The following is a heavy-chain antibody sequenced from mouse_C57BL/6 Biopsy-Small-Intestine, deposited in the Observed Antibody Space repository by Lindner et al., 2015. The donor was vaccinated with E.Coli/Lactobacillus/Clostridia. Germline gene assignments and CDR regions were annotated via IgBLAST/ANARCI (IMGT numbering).Heavy chain of an antibody. CDR3: ASSPLYYGSSYDYAMDY. J-gene: IGHJ4*01. V-gene: IGHV1-66*01. D-gene: IGHD1-1*01. CDR2: IYPGSGNT. CDR1: GHTFTSYY. Sequence: VQLQESGPELVKPGASVKMSCRTSGHTFTSYYIHWVKQRPGQGLEWIGWIYPGSGNTKYNEKFKGKATLTADTSSSTAYMQLTSLTSEDSAVYYCASSPLYYGSSYDYAMDYWGQGISVTVSS.